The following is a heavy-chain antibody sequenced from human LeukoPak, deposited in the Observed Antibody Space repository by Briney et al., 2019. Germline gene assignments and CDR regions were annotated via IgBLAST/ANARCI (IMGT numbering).Heavy chain of an antibody. CDR3: ARYEYGYMDY. CDR2: INPNSGGT. V-gene: IGHV1-2*02. J-gene: IGHJ4*02. CDR1: GYTFTSYY. Sequence: ASVKVSCKASGYTFTSYYMNWVRQAPGQGLEWMGWINPNSGGTNYEQKFQGRVTMTRDTSINTAYMELSRLRSDDTAVYYCARYEYGYMDYWGQGTLVTVSS. D-gene: IGHD5-18*01.